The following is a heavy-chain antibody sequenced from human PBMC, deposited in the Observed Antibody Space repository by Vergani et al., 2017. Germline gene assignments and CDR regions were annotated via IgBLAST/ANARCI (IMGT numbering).Heavy chain of an antibody. D-gene: IGHD3-10*01. Sequence: QLQLQESGSGLVKPSQTLSLTCAVSGGSISSGGYSWSWIRQPPGKGLEWIGYIYHSGSTYYNPSLKSRVTISVDRSKNQFSLKLSSVTAADTAVYYCASMVRGVLNYFDYWGQGTLVTVSS. CDR1: GGSISSGGYS. V-gene: IGHV4-30-2*01. J-gene: IGHJ4*02. CDR3: ASMVRGVLNYFDY. CDR2: IYHSGST.